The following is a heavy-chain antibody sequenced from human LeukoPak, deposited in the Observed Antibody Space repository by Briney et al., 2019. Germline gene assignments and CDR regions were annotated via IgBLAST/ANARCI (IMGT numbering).Heavy chain of an antibody. V-gene: IGHV3-11*01. Sequence: PGGSLRLSCAASGFTFSDYYMSWIRQAPGEGLEWVSYISSSGSTIYYADSVKGRFTISRDNAKNSLYLQMNSLRAEDTAVYYCARDYDFWKGPVYDYWGQGTLVTVSS. CDR2: ISSSGSTI. D-gene: IGHD3-3*01. CDR3: ARDYDFWKGPVYDY. CDR1: GFTFSDYY. J-gene: IGHJ4*02.